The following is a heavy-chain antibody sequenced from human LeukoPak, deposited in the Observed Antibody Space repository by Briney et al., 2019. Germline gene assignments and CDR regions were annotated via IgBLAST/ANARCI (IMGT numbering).Heavy chain of an antibody. Sequence: PGGSLRLSCAASGFIFSSYWMHWVRQAPGKGLVWVSRINSDESSTTYADSVKDRFTISRDNAKNTLYLQMNSLRAEDTAVYYCTRGGYYSSGSLDYWGQGTLVTVSS. CDR3: TRGGYYSSGSLDY. J-gene: IGHJ4*02. V-gene: IGHV3-74*01. CDR1: GFIFSSYW. CDR2: INSDESST. D-gene: IGHD6-19*01.